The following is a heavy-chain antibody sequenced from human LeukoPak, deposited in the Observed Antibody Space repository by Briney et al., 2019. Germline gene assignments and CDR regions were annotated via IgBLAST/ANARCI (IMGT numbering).Heavy chain of an antibody. Sequence: SVKVSCKASGGTFSSYAISWVRQAPGQGLEWMGGIIPIFGTANYAQKFQGRVTITTDESTSTAYMELSSLRSEDTAVYYCARGQGAHCGGDCYSYYFVYWGQGTLVTVSS. J-gene: IGHJ4*02. CDR1: GGTFSSYA. CDR3: ARGQGAHCGGDCYSYYFVY. V-gene: IGHV1-69*05. CDR2: IIPIFGTA. D-gene: IGHD2-21*02.